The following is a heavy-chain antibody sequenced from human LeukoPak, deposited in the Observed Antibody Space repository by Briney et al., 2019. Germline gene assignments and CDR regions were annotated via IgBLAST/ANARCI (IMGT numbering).Heavy chain of an antibody. Sequence: SETLSLTCTVSGGSISSGGYYWSWIRQHPGKGLEWIGYIYYSGSTYYNPSLKSRVTISVDTSKNQFSLKLSSVTAADTAVYYCARDRGSSGYYRFDYWDQGTLVTVSS. J-gene: IGHJ4*02. V-gene: IGHV4-31*03. CDR1: GGSISSGGYY. CDR3: ARDRGSSGYYRFDY. D-gene: IGHD3-22*01. CDR2: IYYSGST.